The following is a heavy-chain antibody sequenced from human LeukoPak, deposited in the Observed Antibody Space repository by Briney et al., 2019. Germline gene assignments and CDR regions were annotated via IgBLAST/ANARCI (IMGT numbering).Heavy chain of an antibody. Sequence: SETLSLTCTVSGESISGFYWTWIRQPPGKGLEWIGYIYYSGSTNYNPSLKSRVTISVDTSKNQFSLKLSSVTAADTAVYYCARARRYSSSLFYWGQGTLVTVSS. V-gene: IGHV4-59*01. J-gene: IGHJ4*02. D-gene: IGHD6-6*01. CDR1: GESISGFY. CDR2: IYYSGST. CDR3: ARARRYSSSLFY.